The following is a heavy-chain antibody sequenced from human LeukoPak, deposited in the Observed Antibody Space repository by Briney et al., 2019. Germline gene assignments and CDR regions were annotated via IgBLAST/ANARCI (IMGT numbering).Heavy chain of an antibody. D-gene: IGHD3-22*01. Sequence: SETLSLTCAVYGGSFSGYSWNWIRQPPGKGLEWLGEVNHSGSTNHNPSLKSRVTTSVNTSKNQFSLRLSSVTAADTAVYYCAKGPYYDSSGYYVYWGQGTLVTVSS. V-gene: IGHV4-34*01. J-gene: IGHJ4*02. CDR1: GGSFSGYS. CDR2: VNHSGST. CDR3: AKGPYYDSSGYYVY.